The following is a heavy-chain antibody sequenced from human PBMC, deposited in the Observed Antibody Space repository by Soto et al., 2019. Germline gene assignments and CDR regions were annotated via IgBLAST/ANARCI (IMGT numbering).Heavy chain of an antibody. CDR1: GYSFTSYW. V-gene: IGHV5-10-1*01. D-gene: IGHD3-9*01. J-gene: IGHJ6*02. CDR2: IDPSDSYT. Sequence: PXESLKISWQCSGYSFTSYWVSLVRPMPGKGLEWMGRIDPSDSYTNYSPSFQGHVTISADKSISTAYLQWSSLKASDTAMYYCARHRTYYDILTGHYYYGMDVWGQRTTVTVSS. CDR3: ARHRTYYDILTGHYYYGMDV.